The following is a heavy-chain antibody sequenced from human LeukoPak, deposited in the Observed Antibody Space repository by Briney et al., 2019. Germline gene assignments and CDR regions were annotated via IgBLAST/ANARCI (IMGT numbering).Heavy chain of an antibody. Sequence: GGSLRLSCLTSGFTFVNASMSWVRQAPGKGLEWVGLMKSKPEGGTTFYAAPVRGRFTITRDDSRNTLYLQMTSLTIGDTGVYYCTTGNPWGQGTLVTVSS. J-gene: IGHJ5*02. CDR3: TTGNP. V-gene: IGHV3-15*01. CDR2: MKSKPEGGTT. CDR1: GFTFVNAS.